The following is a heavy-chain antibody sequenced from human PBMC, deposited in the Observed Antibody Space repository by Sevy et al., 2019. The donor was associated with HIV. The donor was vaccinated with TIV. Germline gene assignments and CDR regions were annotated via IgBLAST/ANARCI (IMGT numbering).Heavy chain of an antibody. CDR2: ISSSSSYI. D-gene: IGHD6-6*01. Sequence: GGSLRLSCAASGFTFSSYSMNWVRQAPGKGLEWVSSISSSSSYIYYADSVKGRFTISRDNAKNSLYLQMNSLRAEDTAVYYCARGGGFIAARTPLGYYCYYMDVWGKGTTVTVSS. J-gene: IGHJ6*03. V-gene: IGHV3-21*01. CDR1: GFTFSSYS. CDR3: ARGGGFIAARTPLGYYCYYMDV.